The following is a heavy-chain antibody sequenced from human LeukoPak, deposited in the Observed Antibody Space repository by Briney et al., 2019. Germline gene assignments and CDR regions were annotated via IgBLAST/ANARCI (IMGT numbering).Heavy chain of an antibody. CDR2: INPNSGGT. J-gene: IGHJ4*02. D-gene: IGHD4-11*01. V-gene: IGHV1-2*02. Sequence: ASVKVSRKASGYTFTGYYMHWVRQAPGQGLEWMGWINPNSGGTNYAQKFQGRVTMTRDTSISTAYMELSRLRSDDTAVYYCATSYSNYRVLDYWGQGTLVTVSS. CDR3: ATSYSNYRVLDY. CDR1: GYTFTGYY.